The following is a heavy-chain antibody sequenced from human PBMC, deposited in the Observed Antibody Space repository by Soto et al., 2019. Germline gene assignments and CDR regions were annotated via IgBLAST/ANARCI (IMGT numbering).Heavy chain of an antibody. CDR1: GFTFSNYG. Sequence: GGSLRLSCGASGFTFSNYGMHWVRQAPGKGLEWVAAISFDGNDKYYANSVKGRFSISRDNAKNTLYLEMNSLRTDDTAVYYCAKVYDFWSGYGPHVDVWGRGTTVTVSS. V-gene: IGHV3-30*18. D-gene: IGHD3-3*01. CDR2: ISFDGNDK. CDR3: AKVYDFWSGYGPHVDV. J-gene: IGHJ6*02.